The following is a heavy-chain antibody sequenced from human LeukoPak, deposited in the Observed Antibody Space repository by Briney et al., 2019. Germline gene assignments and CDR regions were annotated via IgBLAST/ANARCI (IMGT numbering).Heavy chain of an antibody. J-gene: IGHJ4*02. D-gene: IGHD3-22*01. CDR2: INHSGST. CDR1: GGSFSGYY. V-gene: IGHV4-34*01. Sequence: SETLSLTCAVYGGSFSGYYWSWIRQPPGKGLEWIGEINHSGSTNYNPSLKSRVTISVDTSKNQFSLKLSSVTAADTPVYYCARGPHTGVNYYDSSGYYYWGQGTLVTVSS. CDR3: ARGPHTGVNYYDSSGYYY.